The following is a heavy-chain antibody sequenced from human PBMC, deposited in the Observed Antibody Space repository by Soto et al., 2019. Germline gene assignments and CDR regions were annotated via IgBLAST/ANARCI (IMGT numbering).Heavy chain of an antibody. J-gene: IGHJ4*02. D-gene: IGHD6-19*01. CDR1: GFNFDEYG. Sequence: EVQLVESGGGVVRPGGSLRLSCAASGFNFDEYGMTWVRQAPGKGLEWVSGLNWDGDDTGYADSVKGRFTISRDNAKTSLHLKMNSLRVEDTAIYYCARGDIEVAVSSSYWGQGTLVTVSS. V-gene: IGHV3-20*04. CDR2: LNWDGDDT. CDR3: ARGDIEVAVSSSY.